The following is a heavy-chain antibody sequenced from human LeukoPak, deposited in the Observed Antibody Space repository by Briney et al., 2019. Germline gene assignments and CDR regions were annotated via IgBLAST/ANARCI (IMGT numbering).Heavy chain of an antibody. CDR2: ISSSGSTI. Sequence: GGSLRLSCAASGFTFNDYYMSWIRQAPGKGLEWVSYISSSGSTIYYADSVKGRFTISRDNAKNSLYLQMNSLRAEDTAVYYCARDWSRGSASHYYMDVWGKGTTVTVSS. CDR1: GFTFNDYY. V-gene: IGHV3-11*01. CDR3: ARDWSRGSASHYYMDV. D-gene: IGHD3-10*01. J-gene: IGHJ6*03.